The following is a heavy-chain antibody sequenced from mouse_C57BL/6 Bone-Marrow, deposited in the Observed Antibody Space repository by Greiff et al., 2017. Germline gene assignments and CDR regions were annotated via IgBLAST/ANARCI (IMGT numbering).Heavy chain of an antibody. CDR2: IHPNNGGT. J-gene: IGHJ1*03. CDR3: ARHYRNLYWYFDV. D-gene: IGHD2-5*01. CDR1: GYTFTDYN. Sequence: EVQLQQSGPELVKPGASVKIPCKASGYTFTDYNMDWVKQSHGKSLEWIGDIHPNNGGTIYNQKFKGKATLTVDKSSSTAYMELRSLTSEDTAVXYCARHYRNLYWYFDVWGTGTTVTVSS. V-gene: IGHV1-18*01.